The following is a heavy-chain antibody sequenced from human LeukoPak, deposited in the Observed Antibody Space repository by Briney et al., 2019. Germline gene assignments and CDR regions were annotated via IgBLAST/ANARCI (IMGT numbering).Heavy chain of an antibody. V-gene: IGHV3-33*01. CDR1: GFTFSSYG. Sequence: QPGGSLRLSCAASGFTFSSYGMPWVRQAPGKGLEWVAVIWYDGSNKYYADSVKGRFTISRDNSKNTLYLQMNSLRAEDTAVYYCARDLLGYCSGGSCYSSRWFDPWGQGTLVTVSS. CDR3: ARDLLGYCSGGSCYSSRWFDP. D-gene: IGHD2-15*01. J-gene: IGHJ5*02. CDR2: IWYDGSNK.